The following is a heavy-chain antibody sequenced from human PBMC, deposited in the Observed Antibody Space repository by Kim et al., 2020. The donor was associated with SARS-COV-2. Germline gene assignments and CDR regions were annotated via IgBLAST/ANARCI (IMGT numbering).Heavy chain of an antibody. Sequence: SVKVSCKASGGTFSSDGISWVRQAPGQGLEWMGGIIPIFGTANYAQKFQGRVTITADESTSTAYMELSSLRSEDTAVYYCAVWFGESDFDYWGQGTLVTVSS. CDR3: AVWFGESDFDY. CDR2: IIPIFGTA. J-gene: IGHJ4*02. D-gene: IGHD3-10*01. V-gene: IGHV1-69*13. CDR1: GGTFSSDG.